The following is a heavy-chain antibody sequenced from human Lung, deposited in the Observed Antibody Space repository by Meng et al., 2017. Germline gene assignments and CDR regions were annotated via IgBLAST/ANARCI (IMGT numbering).Heavy chain of an antibody. CDR3: ARHSARQAVKVPFDP. Sequence: QLQLQESGPGLVKPSETLSLTCTVSGDSISSNSYYWGWIRQPPGKGLEYIGSIYYSGNTYYNPSLRSRVTISVDTSKNQFSLSLSSVTATDTAVYYCARHSARQAVKVPFDPWGQGTLVTVSS. J-gene: IGHJ5*02. CDR2: IYYSGNT. V-gene: IGHV4-39*01. D-gene: IGHD4-17*01. CDR1: GDSISSNSYY.